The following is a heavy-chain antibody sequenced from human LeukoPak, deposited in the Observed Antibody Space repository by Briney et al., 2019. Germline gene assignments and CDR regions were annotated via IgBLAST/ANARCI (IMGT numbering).Heavy chain of an antibody. Sequence: SETLSLTCTVSGGSISSSSYYWGWIRQPPGKGLEWIGSIYYRGSTYYNPSLKSRVTISVDTSKNQFSLKLNSVTAADTAVYYCVRDPHYYGSGGYKAAWGQGTLVTVSS. J-gene: IGHJ5*02. D-gene: IGHD3-10*01. CDR2: IYYRGST. V-gene: IGHV4-39*07. CDR3: VRDPHYYGSGGYKAA. CDR1: GGSISSSSYY.